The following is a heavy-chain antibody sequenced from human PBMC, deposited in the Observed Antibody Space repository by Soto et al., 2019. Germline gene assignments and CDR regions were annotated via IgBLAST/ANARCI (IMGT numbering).Heavy chain of an antibody. CDR1: GFTFSDYY. V-gene: IGHV3-11*01. CDR2: ISSSGTTI. CDR3: ARDLRFVDLHYYFDL. D-gene: IGHD3-10*01. J-gene: IGHJ4*02. Sequence: QEHLVESGGGLVKPGGPLRLSCATSGFTFSDYYMSWIRRAPGKGLEWVAYISSSGTTIQYADSVKGRFTISRDNVKDKLYLLIDNLRAEDTAVYYCARDLRFVDLHYYFDLWGQGTLVTVST.